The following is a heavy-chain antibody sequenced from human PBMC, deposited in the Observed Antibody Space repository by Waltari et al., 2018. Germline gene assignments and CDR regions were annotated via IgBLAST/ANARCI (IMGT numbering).Heavy chain of an antibody. D-gene: IGHD6-6*01. J-gene: IGHJ4*02. CDR3: ASGDSSSSSDY. V-gene: IGHV1-69*02. Sequence: QVQLVQSGAEVKKPGSSVKVSCKASGGTFSSYTISWVRQAPGQGLEWMGRIIPILGIANYAQKFQGRVTITADKSTSTAYMELSSLRSEDTAVYYCASGDSSSSSDYWGQGTLVTVSS. CDR2: IIPILGIA. CDR1: GGTFSSYT.